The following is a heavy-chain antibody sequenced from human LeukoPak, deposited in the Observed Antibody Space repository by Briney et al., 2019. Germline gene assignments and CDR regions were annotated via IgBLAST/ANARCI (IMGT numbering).Heavy chain of an antibody. D-gene: IGHD6-13*01. Sequence: PGGSLRLSCAASGFTFSSYWMHWVRQAPGKGLEWVAVIWYDGSNRYYADSVRGRFIISRDNSKNTLYLQMNSLRAEDTAVYYCASSSIPAAGTSAFDFWGQGTMVTVFS. CDR2: IWYDGSNR. V-gene: IGHV3-33*08. CDR3: ASSSIPAAGTSAFDF. CDR1: GFTFSSYW. J-gene: IGHJ3*01.